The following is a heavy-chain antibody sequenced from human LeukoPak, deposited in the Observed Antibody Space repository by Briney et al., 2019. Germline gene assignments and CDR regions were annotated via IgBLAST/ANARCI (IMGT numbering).Heavy chain of an antibody. Sequence: GGSLRLSCAASGFTFSSYSMTWVRQAPGKGLEWVSSISSSSSYIYYADSVKGRFTISRDNAKNSLYLQMNSLRAEDTAVYYCARFLDCSGGSCYRFFDYWGQGTLVTVSS. CDR3: ARFLDCSGGSCYRFFDY. CDR2: ISSSSSYI. V-gene: IGHV3-21*01. CDR1: GFTFSSYS. D-gene: IGHD2-15*01. J-gene: IGHJ4*02.